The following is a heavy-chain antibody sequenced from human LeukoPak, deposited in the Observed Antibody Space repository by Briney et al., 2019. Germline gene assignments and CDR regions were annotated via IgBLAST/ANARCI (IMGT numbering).Heavy chain of an antibody. CDR3: ARKCSSTSCYNQAFDI. CDR2: INHSGST. V-gene: IGHV4-38-2*01. D-gene: IGHD2-2*02. Sequence: KPSETLSLTCSVSGYSISTGYYWGWIRQPPGKGLEWIGEINHSGSTNYNPSLKSRVTISVDTSKNQFSLKLSSVTAADTAVYYCARKCSSTSCYNQAFDIWGQGTMVTVSS. CDR1: GYSISTGYY. J-gene: IGHJ3*02.